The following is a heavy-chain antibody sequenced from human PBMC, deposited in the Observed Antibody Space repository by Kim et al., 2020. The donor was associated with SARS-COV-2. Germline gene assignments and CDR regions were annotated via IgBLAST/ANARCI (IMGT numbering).Heavy chain of an antibody. J-gene: IGHJ3*02. D-gene: IGHD3-22*01. CDR3: ARVGYYYDSSGYYYVRAFDI. CDR2: IIPIFGTA. CDR1: GGTFSSYA. V-gene: IGHV1-69*13. Sequence: SVKVSCKASGGTFSSYAISWVRQAPGQGLEWMGGIIPIFGTANYAQKFQGRVTITADESTSTAYMELSSLRSEDTAVYYCARVGYYYDSSGYYYVRAFDIWGQGTMVTVSS.